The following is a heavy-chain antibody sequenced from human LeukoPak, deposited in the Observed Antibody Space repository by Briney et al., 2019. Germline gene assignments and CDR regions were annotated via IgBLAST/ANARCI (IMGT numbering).Heavy chain of an antibody. J-gene: IGHJ4*02. V-gene: IGHV4-31*03. CDR3: AREMRDDYYDSSGYKYYFDY. CDR1: GGSIIRHTDY. CDR2: IYYSGST. Sequence: PSETLSLTCTVSGGSIIRHTDYWVWVRQPPGKGLEWIGYIYYSGSTYYNPSLKSRVTISVDTSKNQFSLKLSSVTAADTAVYYCAREMRDDYYDSSGYKYYFDYWGQGTLVTVSS. D-gene: IGHD3-22*01.